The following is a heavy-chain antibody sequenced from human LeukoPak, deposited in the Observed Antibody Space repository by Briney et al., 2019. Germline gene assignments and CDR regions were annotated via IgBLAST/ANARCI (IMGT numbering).Heavy chain of an antibody. D-gene: IGHD4-23*01. CDR3: AKDHGGHLFDY. CDR1: GFTFSTYG. Sequence: GGSLRLSCAASGFTFSTYGMHWVRQAPGKGLEWVAFIQNDGSNKFYVDSVKGRSTISRDNSKNTLYLQVNSLRAEDTAVYYCAKDHGGHLFDYWGQGTLVTVSS. CDR2: IQNDGSNK. V-gene: IGHV3-30*02. J-gene: IGHJ4*02.